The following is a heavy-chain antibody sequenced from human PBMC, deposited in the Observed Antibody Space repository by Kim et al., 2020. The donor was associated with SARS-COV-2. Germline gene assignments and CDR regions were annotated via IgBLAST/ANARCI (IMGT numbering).Heavy chain of an antibody. J-gene: IGHJ6*02. CDR2: VCGDGRST. V-gene: IGHV3-43*02. Sequence: GGSLRLSCGASGFTLDGHAMPWVRQAPGKGLEWVSRVCGDGRSTYYADSVKGRFTISRDNSKNSLYLQMNSLRTEDTAVYYCAKDSCGYTRTYYYYGKDVLGHGSTVAVSS. CDR3: AKDSCGYTRTYYYYGKDV. CDR1: GFTLDGHA. D-gene: IGHD1-1*01.